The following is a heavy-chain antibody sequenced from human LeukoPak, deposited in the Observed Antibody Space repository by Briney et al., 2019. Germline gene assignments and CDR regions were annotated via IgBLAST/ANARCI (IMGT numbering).Heavy chain of an antibody. J-gene: IGHJ6*02. CDR2: ITADGSGT. Sequence: SGGSLRLSCAASGFTLSSYWMYWVRQAPGKGLVWVSLITADGSGTSYADSVKGRFTISRDNAKNTLYLQMNSLRAEDTAVYYCARALHIVVVVAADYYGMDVWGQGTTVTVSS. V-gene: IGHV3-74*01. CDR3: ARALHIVVVVAADYYGMDV. CDR1: GFTLSSYW. D-gene: IGHD2-15*01.